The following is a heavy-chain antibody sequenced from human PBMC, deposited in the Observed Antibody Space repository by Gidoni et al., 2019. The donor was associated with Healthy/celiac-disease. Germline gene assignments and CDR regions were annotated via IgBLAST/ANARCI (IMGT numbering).Heavy chain of an antibody. Sequence: QVQLQESGPGLVKPSPTLSLPCTVSAGSISSGGYYWSWIRQHPGKGLEWIGYIYYSGSTYYNPSLKSRATISVDTSKNQFSLKLSSVTAADTAVYYCARDSIAARTFDYWGQGTLVTVSS. J-gene: IGHJ4*02. CDR1: AGSISSGGYY. D-gene: IGHD6-6*01. CDR3: ARDSIAARTFDY. V-gene: IGHV4-31*03. CDR2: IYYSGST.